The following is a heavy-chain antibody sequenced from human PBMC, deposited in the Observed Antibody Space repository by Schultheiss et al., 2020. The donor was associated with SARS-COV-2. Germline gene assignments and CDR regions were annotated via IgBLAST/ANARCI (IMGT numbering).Heavy chain of an antibody. D-gene: IGHD3-10*01. CDR1: GGSFSGYY. Sequence: SETLSLTCAVYGGSFSGYYWSWIRQPPGKGLEWIGEINHSGSTNYNPSLKSRVTISVDKSKNQFSLKLSSVTAADTAVYYCARFLGYYLFYGMDVWGQGTTVTVSS. V-gene: IGHV4-34*01. CDR3: ARFLGYYLFYGMDV. CDR2: INHSGST. J-gene: IGHJ6*02.